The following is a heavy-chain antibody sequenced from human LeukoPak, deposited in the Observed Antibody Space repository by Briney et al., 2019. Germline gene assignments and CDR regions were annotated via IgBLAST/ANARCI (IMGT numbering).Heavy chain of an antibody. D-gene: IGHD3-22*01. CDR2: IYSGGST. CDR3: ARGGVVFTSYFDY. Sequence: PGGSLRLSCAVSGFTVSSNYMSWVRQAPGKGPEWVSVIYSGGSTYYADSVKGRFTISRDNSKNTLYLQMNSLRAEDTAVYYCARGGVVFTSYFDYWGQGTLVTVSS. J-gene: IGHJ4*02. CDR1: GFTVSSNY. V-gene: IGHV3-53*01.